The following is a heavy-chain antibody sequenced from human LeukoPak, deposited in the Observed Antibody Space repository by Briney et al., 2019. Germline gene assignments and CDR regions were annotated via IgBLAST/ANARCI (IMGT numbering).Heavy chain of an antibody. D-gene: IGHD3-3*01. V-gene: IGHV1-3*01. Sequence: ASVKVSCKASGYTFTSYAMHWVRQAPGQRLEWMGWINAGNGNTKYSQKFQGRVTITRDTSASTAYMELSSLRSEDTAVYYCAREAYYDFWSGYYTAWSYYYYGMDVWGQGTTVTVSS. CDR3: AREAYYDFWSGYYTAWSYYYYGMDV. CDR2: INAGNGNT. J-gene: IGHJ6*02. CDR1: GYTFTSYA.